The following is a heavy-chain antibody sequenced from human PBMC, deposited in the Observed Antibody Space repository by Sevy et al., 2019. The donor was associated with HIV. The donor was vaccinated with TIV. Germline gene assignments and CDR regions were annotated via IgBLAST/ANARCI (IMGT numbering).Heavy chain of an antibody. J-gene: IGHJ4*02. D-gene: IGHD2-21*01. CDR2: MWYDGNNK. CDR1: GFTFSSFG. CDR3: ARGPSLIVAGAAGYLDY. V-gene: IGHV3-33*01. Sequence: GGSLRLSCTASGFTFSSFGIHWVRQAPGKGLEWVALMWYDGNNKYYADSVKGRFTISRGSSKNTLYLQMNNLRAEDTAVYYCARGPSLIVAGAAGYLDYWGQGTLVTVSS.